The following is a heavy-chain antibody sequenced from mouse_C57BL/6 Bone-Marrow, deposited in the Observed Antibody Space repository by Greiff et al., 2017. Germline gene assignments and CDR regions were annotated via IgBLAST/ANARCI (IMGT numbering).Heavy chain of an antibody. Sequence: QVQLKQSGPGLVQPSQSLSITCTVSGFSLTSYGVHWVRQSPGKGLEWLGVIWSGGSTDYTAAFISRLSISKDNSKSQVFFKMNSLQADDTAIYYCASIYGSSFPYAMDYWGQGTSVTVSS. CDR2: IWSGGST. CDR1: GFSLTSYG. J-gene: IGHJ4*01. CDR3: ASIYGSSFPYAMDY. D-gene: IGHD1-1*01. V-gene: IGHV2-2*01.